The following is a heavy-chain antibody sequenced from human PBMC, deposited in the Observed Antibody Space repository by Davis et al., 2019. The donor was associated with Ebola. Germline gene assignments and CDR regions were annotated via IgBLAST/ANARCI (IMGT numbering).Heavy chain of an antibody. D-gene: IGHD3-22*01. Sequence: GESLKISCAASGFTFTDYYMGWIRQAPGKGLEWVSYISGDSLYTNYAESVRGRFTISRDNAENSLYLQMDSLRAEDTAVYYCAREVDSSGYVLWGQGTLVTVSS. CDR2: ISGDSLYT. V-gene: IGHV3-11*06. J-gene: IGHJ4*02. CDR1: GFTFTDYY. CDR3: AREVDSSGYVL.